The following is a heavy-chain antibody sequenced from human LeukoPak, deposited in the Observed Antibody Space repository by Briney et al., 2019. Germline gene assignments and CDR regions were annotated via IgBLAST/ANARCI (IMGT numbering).Heavy chain of an antibody. V-gene: IGHV4-39*01. Sequence: SETLSLTCTVPGGSISSSDYYWGWIRQPPGKGLEWIGSIYYGGSTYYNPSLKSRVTISVDTSMNQFSLKLSFVTTADTAVYYCARALGYCSGGSCTRGYNWFDPWGQGTLVTVPS. J-gene: IGHJ5*02. CDR1: GGSISSSDYY. CDR3: ARALGYCSGGSCTRGYNWFDP. D-gene: IGHD2-15*01. CDR2: IYYGGST.